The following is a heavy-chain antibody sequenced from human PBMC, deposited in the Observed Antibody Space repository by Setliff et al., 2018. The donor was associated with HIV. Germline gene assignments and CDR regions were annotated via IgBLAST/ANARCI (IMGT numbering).Heavy chain of an antibody. CDR3: GSENGDCSGGACYFMLDS. CDR2: VHYSGTT. J-gene: IGHJ4*02. V-gene: IGHV4-61*01. Sequence: SETLSLTCTVSGGSISSGRYYWSWIRQPPGQGLEWIGYVHYSGTTNYNPALKSRVTISVDASNNQFSLELRSMTAADTAVYYCGSENGDCSGGACYFMLDSWGQGTRVTVSS. D-gene: IGHD2-15*01. CDR1: GGSISSGRYY.